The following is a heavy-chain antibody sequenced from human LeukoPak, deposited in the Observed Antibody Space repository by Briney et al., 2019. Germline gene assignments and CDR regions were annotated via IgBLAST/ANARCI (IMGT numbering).Heavy chain of an antibody. CDR3: AKGENYYYYYMDV. CDR1: GFTFSSYG. J-gene: IGHJ6*03. CDR2: IRYDGSNK. V-gene: IGHV3-30*02. Sequence: GGSLRLSCAASGFTFSSYGMHWVRQAPGKGLEWVAFIRYDGSNKYYADSVKGRFTISRDNSKNTLYLQMNSLRAEDTAVYYCAKGENYYYYYMDVWGEGTTVTVSS.